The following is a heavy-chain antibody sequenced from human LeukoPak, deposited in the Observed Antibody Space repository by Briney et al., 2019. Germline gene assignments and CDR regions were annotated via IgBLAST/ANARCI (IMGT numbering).Heavy chain of an antibody. CDR1: GYTFTTYA. Sequence: ASAKVSCKASGYTFTTYAMHWVRQAPGQRLEWMGWINAGNGNTKYSQKFQGRVTITRDTSASTAYMELSSLRSEDTAVYYCARDLRNRIAAAGYIDYWGQGTLVTVSS. CDR2: INAGNGNT. J-gene: IGHJ4*02. V-gene: IGHV1-3*01. CDR3: ARDLRNRIAAAGYIDY. D-gene: IGHD6-13*01.